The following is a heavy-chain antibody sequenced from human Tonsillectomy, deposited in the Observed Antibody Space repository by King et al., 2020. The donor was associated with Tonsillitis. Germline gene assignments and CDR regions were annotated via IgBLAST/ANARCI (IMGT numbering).Heavy chain of an antibody. J-gene: IGHJ6*03. V-gene: IGHV1-69*01. Sequence: VQLVQSGAEVKKPGSSVKVSCKASGGSLSNYVLTWVRQAPGQGLEWMGGIVPISGTANYAQKFQGRVTITADESTNTAHMELRSLRSEDTAMYYCAREMYCSSYICYGDYYYHMDVWGKGTTVTVSS. D-gene: IGHD2-2*01. CDR3: AREMYCSSYICYGDYYYHMDV. CDR1: GGSLSNYV. CDR2: IVPISGTA.